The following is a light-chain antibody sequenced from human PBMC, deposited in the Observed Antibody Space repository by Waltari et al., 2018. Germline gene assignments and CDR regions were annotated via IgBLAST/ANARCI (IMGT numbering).Light chain of an antibody. V-gene: IGLV1-40*02. J-gene: IGLJ3*02. Sequence: QSILTQPPSVSGAPGQRVTISCTGSSSTIGAGHDVQWYQEFPGTGPKLLIYGNNNRPSGVPDRFSGSKSGTSASLTITGLQAEDEADYYCQSFDTSLSHGVVFGGRTKVTVL. CDR1: SSTIGAGHD. CDR3: QSFDTSLSHGVV. CDR2: GNN.